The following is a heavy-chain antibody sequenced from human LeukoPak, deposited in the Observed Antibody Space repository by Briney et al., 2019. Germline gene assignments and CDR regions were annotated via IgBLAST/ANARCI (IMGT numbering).Heavy chain of an antibody. CDR1: GFTVSSNY. D-gene: IGHD3-22*01. V-gene: IGHV3-53*01. CDR3: ARASDYYDSSGYFPDPLDY. CDR2: IYSGGST. J-gene: IGHJ4*02. Sequence: PGGSLRLSCAAPGFTVSSNYMSWVRQAPGKGLEWVSVIYSGGSTYYADSVKGRFTISRDNSKNTLYLQMNSLRAEDTAVYYCARASDYYDSSGYFPDPLDYWGQGTLVTVSS.